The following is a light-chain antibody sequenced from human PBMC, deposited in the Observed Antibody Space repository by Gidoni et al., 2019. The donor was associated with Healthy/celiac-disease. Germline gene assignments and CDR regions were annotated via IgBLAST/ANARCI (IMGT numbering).Light chain of an antibody. V-gene: IGKV3-20*01. Sequence: GERATLSCRASQSVSSSYLAWYQQKPGQAPRLLIYGASSRATGIPDRFSGSGSGTDFTLTISRLEPEDFAVYYCQQYGSSPRFTFGPGTKVDIK. CDR1: QSVSSSY. CDR3: QQYGSSPRFT. CDR2: GAS. J-gene: IGKJ3*01.